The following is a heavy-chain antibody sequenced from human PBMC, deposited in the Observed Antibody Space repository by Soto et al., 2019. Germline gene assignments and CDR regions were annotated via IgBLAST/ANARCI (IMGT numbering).Heavy chain of an antibody. CDR3: AKVASGSYDWFDP. J-gene: IGHJ5*02. CDR1: GFSFSGYW. V-gene: IGHV3-74*02. D-gene: IGHD1-26*01. CDR2: VNPDGSTT. Sequence: EVQLLESGGGLVQPGGSLRLSCAASGFSFSGYWMHWVRQAPGKGLMWVSRVNPDGSTTTYADSVKGRFTISRDNAKNTVFLQMNSLRADDTAVYYCAKVASGSYDWFDPWGQGTLVTVSS.